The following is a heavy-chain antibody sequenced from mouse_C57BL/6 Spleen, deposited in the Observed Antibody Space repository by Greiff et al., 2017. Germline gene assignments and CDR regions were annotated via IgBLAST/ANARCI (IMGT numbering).Heavy chain of an antibody. J-gene: IGHJ2*01. CDR1: GYTFTDYY. Sequence: VQLQQSGPELVKPGASVKISCKASGYTFTDYYMNWVKQSHGKSLEWIGDINPNNGGTSYNQKFKGKATLTVDKSSSTAYMELRSLTSEESAVYYCARVYYYGSSYYFDYWGQGTTLTVSS. V-gene: IGHV1-26*01. D-gene: IGHD1-1*01. CDR3: ARVYYYGSSYYFDY. CDR2: INPNNGGT.